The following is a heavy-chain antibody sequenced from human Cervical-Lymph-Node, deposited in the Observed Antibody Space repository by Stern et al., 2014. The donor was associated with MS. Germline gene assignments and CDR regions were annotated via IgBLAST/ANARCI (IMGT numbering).Heavy chain of an antibody. Sequence: VQLVESGGGVVQPGRSLRLSCAASGFTFSSYGMHWVRQAPGKGLAWVAVIWYDGSNKYYADSVKGRFTISRDDSKNTLYLQMNSLRAEDTAVYYCARAGGVISNDASDIWGQGTMVTVSS. D-gene: IGHD3-10*01. CDR2: IWYDGSNK. V-gene: IGHV3-33*01. CDR3: ARAGGVISNDASDI. J-gene: IGHJ3*02. CDR1: GFTFSSYG.